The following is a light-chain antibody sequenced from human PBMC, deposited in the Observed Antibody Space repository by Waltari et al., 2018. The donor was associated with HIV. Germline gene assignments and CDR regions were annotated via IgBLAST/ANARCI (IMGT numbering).Light chain of an antibody. CDR3: CSYAGSYTEI. CDR1: SSDIGGYDY. J-gene: IGLJ2*01. V-gene: IGLV2-11*01. Sequence: QSALTQPASVAGSPGQSITISCTGTSSDIGGYDYVSWYQQHPGKAPKLMIFDVNKRPSGVPARFAGSKSGHTASLTISGLQAYDEADYYCCSYAGSYTEIFGGGTKLTVL. CDR2: DVN.